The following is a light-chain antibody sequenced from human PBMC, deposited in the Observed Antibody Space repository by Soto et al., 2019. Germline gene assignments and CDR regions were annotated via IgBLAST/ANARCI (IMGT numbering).Light chain of an antibody. Sequence: ELVLTQSPGTLSLSPGERATLSCRASQSVSSSYLAWYQQKPGQAPRLLIYGASSRATGIPDRFSGSGSGTDFTLTISRLEPEDFAVYYCQQYGSSPRNFGQGTRLESK. V-gene: IGKV3-20*01. CDR2: GAS. CDR3: QQYGSSPRN. J-gene: IGKJ5*01. CDR1: QSVSSSY.